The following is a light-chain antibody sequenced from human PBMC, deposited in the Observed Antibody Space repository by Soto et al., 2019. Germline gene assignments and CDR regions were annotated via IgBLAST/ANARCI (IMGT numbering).Light chain of an antibody. Sequence: DIQMTQSPSTLSASVGDRVTITCRASQSISSWLAWYQQKPGNAPKVLIYDASSLESGVPSRFSGSGSGTEFTLTISSLQPDDFATYYCQQYKSYPYTFGQGTKLESK. J-gene: IGKJ2*01. V-gene: IGKV1-5*01. CDR3: QQYKSYPYT. CDR2: DAS. CDR1: QSISSW.